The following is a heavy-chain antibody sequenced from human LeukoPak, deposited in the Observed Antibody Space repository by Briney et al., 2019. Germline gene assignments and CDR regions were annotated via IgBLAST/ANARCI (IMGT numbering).Heavy chain of an antibody. V-gene: IGHV3-23*01. CDR1: GFTFSSYA. CDR2: ISGSADNT. J-gene: IGHJ4*02. Sequence: GGSLRLSCAASGFTFSSYAMSWVRQAPGKGLEWVSGISGSADNTYYADSVKGLFTISRDNSKNTLYLQMNSLRAEDAAVYYCAKSHYFGSGSLHYWGQGTLVTVSS. D-gene: IGHD3-10*01. CDR3: AKSHYFGSGSLHY.